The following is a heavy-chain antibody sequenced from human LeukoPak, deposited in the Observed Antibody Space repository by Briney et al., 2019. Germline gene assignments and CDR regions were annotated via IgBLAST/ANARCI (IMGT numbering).Heavy chain of an antibody. Sequence: SETLSLTCTVSGGSISSYYWSWIRQPPGKGLEWIGYIYYSGSTNYNPSLKSRVTMSVDTSKNQFSLKLSSVTAADTAVYYCAREVVVAATPSAYYGMDVWGQGTTVTVSS. CDR2: IYYSGST. CDR3: AREVVVAATPSAYYGMDV. CDR1: GGSISSYY. D-gene: IGHD2-15*01. J-gene: IGHJ6*02. V-gene: IGHV4-59*12.